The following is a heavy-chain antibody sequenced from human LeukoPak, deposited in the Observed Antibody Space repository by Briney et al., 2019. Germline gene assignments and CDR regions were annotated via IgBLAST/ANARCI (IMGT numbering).Heavy chain of an antibody. CDR3: AIGRRFGELLWTC. V-gene: IGHV4-34*01. D-gene: IGHD3-10*01. Sequence: SETLSLTCAVYGGSFSGYYWSWIRHPPGKGLEWIGEINQSGTTNYNPSLKSRVTISVDTSKNQFPLKLSSVTAADTAVYYCAIGRRFGELLWTCCGQGTLVTVSS. J-gene: IGHJ4*02. CDR2: INQSGTT. CDR1: GGSFSGYY.